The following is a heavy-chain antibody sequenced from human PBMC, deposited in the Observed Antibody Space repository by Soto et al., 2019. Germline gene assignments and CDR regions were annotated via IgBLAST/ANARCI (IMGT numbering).Heavy chain of an antibody. CDR1: GYTFTSYG. CDR2: ISAYNGNT. J-gene: IGHJ5*02. V-gene: IGHV1-18*01. Sequence: QVQLVQSGAEVKKPGASVKVSCKASGYTFTSYGISWVRQAPGQGLEWMGWISAYNGNTNYAQKLQGRVTMXXDXSXXTAYMELRSLRSDDTAVYYCARALEMATIIHWFDPWGQGTLVTVSS. D-gene: IGHD5-12*01. CDR3: ARALEMATIIHWFDP.